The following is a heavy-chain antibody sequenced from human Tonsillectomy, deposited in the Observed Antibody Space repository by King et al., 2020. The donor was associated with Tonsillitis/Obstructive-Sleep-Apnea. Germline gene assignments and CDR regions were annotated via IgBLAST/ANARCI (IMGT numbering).Heavy chain of an antibody. Sequence: VQLVESGGGVVQPGRSLRLSCAASGFTFSSYAMHWVRQAPGKGLEWVAVISYDGSNKYYADSVKGRFTISRDNSKNTLYLQMNSLRAEDTAVYYCARDNRVGGSVNWFDPWGQGTLVTVSS. CDR2: ISYDGSNK. CDR3: ARDNRVGGSVNWFDP. CDR1: GFTFSSYA. V-gene: IGHV3-30*04. J-gene: IGHJ5*02. D-gene: IGHD1-26*01.